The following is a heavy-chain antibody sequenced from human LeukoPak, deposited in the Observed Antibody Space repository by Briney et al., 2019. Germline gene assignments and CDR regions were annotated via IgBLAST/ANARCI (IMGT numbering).Heavy chain of an antibody. V-gene: IGHV1-8*01. CDR2: MNPNSGNT. CDR1: GYTFTSSD. J-gene: IGHJ4*02. Sequence: ASVKVSCKASGYTFTSSDINWVRQATGQGLERMGWMNPNSGNTGYAQKFQGRVTMTRNTSISTAYMELSSLRSEDTAVYYCARDPYCTGGSCYSGFDYWGQGSLVTVSS. CDR3: ARDPYCTGGSCYSGFDY. D-gene: IGHD2-15*01.